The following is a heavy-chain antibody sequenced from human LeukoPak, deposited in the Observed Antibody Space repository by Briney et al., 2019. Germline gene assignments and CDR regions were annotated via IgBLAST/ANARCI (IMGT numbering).Heavy chain of an antibody. CDR2: ISGNGGST. CDR1: GFTFNIYA. D-gene: IGHD1-7*01. Sequence: GGSLRLSCAASGFTFNIYAMNWVRQAPGKGLECVSTISGNGGSTYDADSVKGRFTFSRDNSKNTLYLQMNSLRAEDTAFYYCAKVAGTTRGYYFDYWGQGTLVTVSS. J-gene: IGHJ4*02. CDR3: AKVAGTTRGYYFDY. V-gene: IGHV3-23*01.